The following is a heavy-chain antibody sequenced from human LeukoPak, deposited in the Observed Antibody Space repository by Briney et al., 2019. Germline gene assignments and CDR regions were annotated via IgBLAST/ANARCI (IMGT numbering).Heavy chain of an antibody. CDR2: IYSGGST. D-gene: IGHD6-19*01. CDR1: GFTVSSNY. Sequence: GGSLRLSCAASGFTVSSNYMSWVRQAPGKGLEWVSVIYSGGSTYYADSVKGRFTIPRHNSKNTLYLQMNSLRAEDTAVYYCARESLGERWLADWGQGTLVTVSS. J-gene: IGHJ4*02. CDR3: ARESLGERWLAD. V-gene: IGHV3-53*04.